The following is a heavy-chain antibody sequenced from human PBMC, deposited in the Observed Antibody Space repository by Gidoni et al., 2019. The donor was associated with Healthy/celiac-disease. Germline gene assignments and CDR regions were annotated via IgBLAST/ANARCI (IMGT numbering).Heavy chain of an antibody. V-gene: IGHV3-13*01. Sequence: EVQLVESGGGLVQPGGSLRLSCAASGFTFSSYDMHWVRQAKGKGLEWVSAIGTAGDTYYPGSVKGRFTISRENAKNSLYLQMNSLRAGDTAVYYCARATYYDFWSGYYEGAFDIWGQGTMVTVSS. D-gene: IGHD3-3*01. J-gene: IGHJ3*02. CDR2: IGTAGDT. CDR1: GFTFSSYD. CDR3: ARATYYDFWSGYYEGAFDI.